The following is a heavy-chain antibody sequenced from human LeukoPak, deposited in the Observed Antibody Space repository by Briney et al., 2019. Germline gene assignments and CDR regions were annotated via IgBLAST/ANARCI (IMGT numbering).Heavy chain of an antibody. V-gene: IGHV3-23*01. CDR2: IGGSGDFT. CDR1: GFTFSTYA. Sequence: GGSLRLSCSTSGFTFSTYAMSWVRQAPGKGLEWVSAIGGSGDFTYYAEYVRGRFTISRDNSEKTLYLQMNSLRAEDTAVYYCAKADRGWGVITKDWGQGTLVTVSS. CDR3: AKADRGWGVITKD. D-gene: IGHD3-10*01. J-gene: IGHJ4*02.